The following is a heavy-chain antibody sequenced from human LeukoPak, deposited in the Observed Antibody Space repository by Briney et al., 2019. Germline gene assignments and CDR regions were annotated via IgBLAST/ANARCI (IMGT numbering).Heavy chain of an antibody. Sequence: PGGSLRLSCAASGFTFSSYEMNWVRQAPGKGLEWVSYISSSGSTIYYADSVKGRFTISRDNAKNSLYLQMNSLRAEDTAVYYCARGWELLGLYFDYWGQGTLVTVSS. V-gene: IGHV3-48*03. D-gene: IGHD1-26*01. CDR3: ARGWELLGLYFDY. CDR2: ISSSGSTI. J-gene: IGHJ4*02. CDR1: GFTFSSYE.